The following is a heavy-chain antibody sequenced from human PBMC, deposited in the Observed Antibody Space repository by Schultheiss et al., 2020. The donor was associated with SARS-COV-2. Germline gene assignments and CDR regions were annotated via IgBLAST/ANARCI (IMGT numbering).Heavy chain of an antibody. CDR3: ARERSSSWVVYYFDY. D-gene: IGHD6-13*01. Sequence: GGSLRLSCAASGSTFSPYVMHWVRQAPGKGLEWVSSISSSSSYIYYADSVKGRFTISRDNSKNTLYLQMGSLRAEDTAVYYCARERSSSWVVYYFDYWGQGTLVTVSS. V-gene: IGHV3-21*01. CDR1: GSTFSPYV. J-gene: IGHJ4*02. CDR2: ISSSSSYI.